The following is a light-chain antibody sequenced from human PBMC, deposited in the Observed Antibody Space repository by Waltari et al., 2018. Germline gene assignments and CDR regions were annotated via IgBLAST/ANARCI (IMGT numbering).Light chain of an antibody. CDR3: CSHGGSNNFYI. CDR1: SSAVGAYHY. CDR2: EVT. J-gene: IGLJ1*01. V-gene: IGLV2-8*01. Sequence: QSALTQPPSASGSPGQSVTISCTGTSSAVGAYHYVSWYQQYPGKAPKLIIYEVTNRPSGVPDRFSGSKSGNTASLTVSGLQADDEADYYCCSHGGSNNFYIFGTGTTVTVL.